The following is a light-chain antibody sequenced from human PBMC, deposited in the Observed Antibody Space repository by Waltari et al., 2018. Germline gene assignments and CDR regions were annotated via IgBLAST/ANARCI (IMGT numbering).Light chain of an antibody. CDR3: GTWDTSLSPHVN. V-gene: IGLV1-51*02. Sequence: QSVLTQPPSVSAAPGQKVTISCSGSDSNIGTNFVSWYQQVPGSAPKLLIFEDEKRPSGIPARFSGSKSGTSATLAITGLQPGDEADFYCGTWDTSLSPHVNFGGGTRLTVL. CDR2: EDE. J-gene: IGLJ2*01. CDR1: DSNIGTNF.